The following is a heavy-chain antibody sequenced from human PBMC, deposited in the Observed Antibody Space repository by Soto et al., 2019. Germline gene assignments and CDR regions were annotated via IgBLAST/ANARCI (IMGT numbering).Heavy chain of an antibody. CDR2: IVPIVDTS. J-gene: IGHJ4*02. CDR1: GGTFSSYA. Sequence: QVQLVQSGAEVRQPASSVKVSCKTSGGTFSSYAISWVRQAPGQGLEWMGGIVPIVDTSTYAQKFQGRVTITADEPTSTVYMELSSLRSDVTAVYYCVRVVAIPGYPDNWGQGTLVTVSS. D-gene: IGHD5-12*01. CDR3: VRVVAIPGYPDN. V-gene: IGHV1-69*12.